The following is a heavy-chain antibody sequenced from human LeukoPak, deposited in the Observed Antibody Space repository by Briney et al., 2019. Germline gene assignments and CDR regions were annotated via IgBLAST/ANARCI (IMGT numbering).Heavy chain of an antibody. CDR1: GGSISSYY. D-gene: IGHD1-26*01. Sequence: SETLSLTCTVSGGSISSYYWSWIRQPPGKGLEWIGYIYYSGSTNYNPSLKSRVTISVDTSKNQFSLKLSSVTAADTAVYNCARDIGGATLDYWGQGTLVTVSS. V-gene: IGHV4-59*01. CDR3: ARDIGGATLDY. J-gene: IGHJ4*02. CDR2: IYYSGST.